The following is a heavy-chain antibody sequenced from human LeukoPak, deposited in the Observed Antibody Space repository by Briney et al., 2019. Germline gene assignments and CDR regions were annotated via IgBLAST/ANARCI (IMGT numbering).Heavy chain of an antibody. V-gene: IGHV3-48*01. Sequence: GGSLRRSCAASGFTFSSYSMNWVRQAPGKGLEWVSYISSSSSTIYYADSVKGRFTISRDNAKNSLYLQMNSLRAEDTAVYYCARVGVVTTLPMDAFDIWGQGTMVTVSS. CDR2: ISSSSSTI. CDR3: ARVGVVTTLPMDAFDI. CDR1: GFTFSSYS. D-gene: IGHD2-21*02. J-gene: IGHJ3*02.